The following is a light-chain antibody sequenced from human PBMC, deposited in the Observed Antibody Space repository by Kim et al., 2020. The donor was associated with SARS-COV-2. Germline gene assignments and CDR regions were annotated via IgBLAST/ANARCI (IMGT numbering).Light chain of an antibody. CDR3: QQYNNWPWT. Sequence: EKVMTQSPATLSVSPGERVTLSCRASQSVGSNLAWYQQKPRQTPRLLIYGVSTRATDIPARFTGSGSGTEFTLTVSSLQSEDFGVYYCQQYNNWPWTFGQGTKVDIK. J-gene: IGKJ1*01. CDR2: GVS. V-gene: IGKV3-15*01. CDR1: QSVGSN.